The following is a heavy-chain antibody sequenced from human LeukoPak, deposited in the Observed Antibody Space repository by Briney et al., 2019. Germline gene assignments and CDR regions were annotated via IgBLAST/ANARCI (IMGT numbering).Heavy chain of an antibody. Sequence: GGSLRLSCAASGFTFSSYSMNWVRQAPGKGLEWVSSISSSSSYIYYADSVKGRFTISRDNAKNSLYLQMNSLRAEDTAVYYCARGSKMVRGVNWFDPWGQGTLVTVSS. J-gene: IGHJ5*02. D-gene: IGHD3-10*01. V-gene: IGHV3-21*01. CDR3: ARGSKMVRGVNWFDP. CDR2: ISSSSSYI. CDR1: GFTFSSYS.